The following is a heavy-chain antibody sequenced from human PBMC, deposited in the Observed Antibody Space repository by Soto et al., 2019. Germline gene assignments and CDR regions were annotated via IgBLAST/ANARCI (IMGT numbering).Heavy chain of an antibody. CDR3: ATTVMATISEYYGMDV. CDR2: IWYDGSNK. J-gene: IGHJ6*02. D-gene: IGHD4-17*01. Sequence: PGGSLRLSCAASGFTFSSYGMHWVRQAPGKGLEWVAVIWYDGSNKYYADSVKGRFTISRDNSKNTLYLQMNSLRAEDTAVYYCATTVMATISEYYGMDVWGQGTTVTVSS. CDR1: GFTFSSYG. V-gene: IGHV3-33*01.